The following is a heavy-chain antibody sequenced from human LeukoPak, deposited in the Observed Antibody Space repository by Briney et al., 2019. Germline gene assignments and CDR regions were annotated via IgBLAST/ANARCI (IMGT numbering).Heavy chain of an antibody. CDR2: ITNDGNKK. J-gene: IGHJ3*02. Sequence: PGGSLRLSCAASGLTVSGYAMHWVRQAPGKGLEWVAIITNDGNKKDYADSVKGRFTISRDNAKNSLYLQMNSLRVEDTAVYYCARDRGYSSGWRDAFDIWGQGTMVTVSS. CDR1: GLTVSGYA. CDR3: ARDRGYSSGWRDAFDI. V-gene: IGHV3-30*04. D-gene: IGHD6-19*01.